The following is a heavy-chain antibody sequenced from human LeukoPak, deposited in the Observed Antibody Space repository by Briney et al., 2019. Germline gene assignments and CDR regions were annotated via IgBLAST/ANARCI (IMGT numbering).Heavy chain of an antibody. D-gene: IGHD3-9*01. CDR3: ATYYDKDAFDI. Sequence: SETLSLTCTVSGGSISRYYWSWIRRPPGKGLEWIGYIYYSGSTNYNPSLKSRVTISVDTSKNQFSLKLSSVTAADTAVYYCATYYDKDAFDIWGQGTMVTVSS. CDR2: IYYSGST. CDR1: GGSISRYY. V-gene: IGHV4-59*01. J-gene: IGHJ3*02.